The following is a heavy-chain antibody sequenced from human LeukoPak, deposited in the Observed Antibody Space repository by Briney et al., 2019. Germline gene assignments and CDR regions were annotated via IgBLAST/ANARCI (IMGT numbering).Heavy chain of an antibody. CDR2: ISAYNGGT. CDR1: GYTFTNYG. D-gene: IGHD4-23*01. J-gene: IGHJ4*02. V-gene: IGHV1-18*01. CDR3: ARAGAAYGGDPTY. Sequence: ASVKVSCKASGYTFTNYGISWVRQAPGQGLELVRWISAYNGGTNYAQKFQGRVTLTTDTSTTTAYMELRSLRSDDTAVYYCARAGAAYGGDPTYWGQGTLVTVSS.